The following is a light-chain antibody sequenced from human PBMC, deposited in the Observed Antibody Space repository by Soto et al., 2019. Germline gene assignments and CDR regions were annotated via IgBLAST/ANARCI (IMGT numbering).Light chain of an antibody. J-gene: IGKJ5*01. CDR2: DAS. CDR1: QSVGNN. Sequence: MTQSPATLSVSPGEGATLSCRASQSVGNNLAWYQQKPGQAPRLLIYDASIRATGVPARFSGSGSGTEFTLTISRLEPEDFAVYYCQQHETLITFGQGTRLEIK. V-gene: IGKV3-15*01. CDR3: QQHETLIT.